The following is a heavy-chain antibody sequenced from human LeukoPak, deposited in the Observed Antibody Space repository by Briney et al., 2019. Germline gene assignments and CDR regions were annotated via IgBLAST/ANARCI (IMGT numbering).Heavy chain of an antibody. V-gene: IGHV4-59*11. CDR3: ARYDSSGLVAFDI. Sequence: PSETLSLTCTVSGGSISSHYWSWIRQPPGKGLEWIGYIYYSGSTNYNPSLKSRVTISVDTSKNQFSLKLSSVTAADTAVYYCARYDSSGLVAFDIWGQGTMVTVSS. D-gene: IGHD3-22*01. J-gene: IGHJ3*02. CDR1: GGSISSHY. CDR2: IYYSGST.